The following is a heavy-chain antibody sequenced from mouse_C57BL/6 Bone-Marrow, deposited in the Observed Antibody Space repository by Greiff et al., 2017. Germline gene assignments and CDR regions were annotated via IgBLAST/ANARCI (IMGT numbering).Heavy chain of an antibody. V-gene: IGHV1-55*01. CDR1: GYPFTSYW. D-gene: IGHD2-5*01. CDR3: ARPYYSNYWYFDV. CDR2: IYPGSGST. Sequence: QVQLQQSGAELLKPGASVKISCKASGYPFTSYWLTWVNQRPGPGLEWIGDIYPGSGSTNYNEKFKSKATLTVDTSSSTAYMQLSSLTSEDSAVYYCARPYYSNYWYFDVWGTGTTVTVSS. J-gene: IGHJ1*03.